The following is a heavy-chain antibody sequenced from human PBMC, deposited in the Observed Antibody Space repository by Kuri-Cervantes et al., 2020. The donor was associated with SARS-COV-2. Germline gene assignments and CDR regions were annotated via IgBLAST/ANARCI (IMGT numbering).Heavy chain of an antibody. CDR1: GGSISSYY. V-gene: IGHV4-59*01. CDR2: IYYSGST. D-gene: IGHD2-2*01. CDR3: ARTHYATLLDI. Sequence: GSLRLSCTVSGGSISSYYWSWIRQPPGKGLEWIGYIYYSGSTNHNPSLKSRVTISVDTPKNQFSLKLSSVTAADTAVYYCARTHYATLLDIWGQGTMVTVSS. J-gene: IGHJ3*02.